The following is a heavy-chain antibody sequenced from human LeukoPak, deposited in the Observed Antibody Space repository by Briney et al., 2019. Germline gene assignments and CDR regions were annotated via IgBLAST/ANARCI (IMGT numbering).Heavy chain of an antibody. V-gene: IGHV3-33*01. CDR1: GFTFSSYG. D-gene: IGHD2-15*01. CDR2: IWYDGTNT. J-gene: IGHJ3*02. Sequence: GGALRLSCAASGFTFSSYGMHWVRQAPGKGLEWVAVIWYDGTNTYYADSVKGRFTISRDNSKNTLYLQMNSLRAEDTAVYYCARDFCSGGSCYPDAFDIWGQGTMVTVSS. CDR3: ARDFCSGGSCYPDAFDI.